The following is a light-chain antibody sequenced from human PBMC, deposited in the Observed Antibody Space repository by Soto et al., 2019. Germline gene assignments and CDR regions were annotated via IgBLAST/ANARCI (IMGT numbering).Light chain of an antibody. J-gene: IGKJ1*01. CDR2: GAS. Sequence: VLTQSPGTLSLSPGERATLSCRASSDVSSIYLAWYQQKPGQAPRLLIYGASTRATDIPARFSGSGSGTEFTLTISSLQSEDFGVYYCQQYDTWPRTFGQGTKVDIK. CDR3: QQYDTWPRT. V-gene: IGKV3-15*01. CDR1: SDVSSI.